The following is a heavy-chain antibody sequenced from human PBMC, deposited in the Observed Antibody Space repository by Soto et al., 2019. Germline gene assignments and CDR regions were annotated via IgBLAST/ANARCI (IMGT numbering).Heavy chain of an antibody. CDR3: ARHTPAGGTAY. V-gene: IGHV4-31*03. Sequence: QVQLQESGPGLVKPSQTLSLTCTVSGDSISSGGYYWSWIRQHPGKGLEWIGYIDFIGSTYYNPSRKSRLTISVDTSRNQFSRKLNSVTAADTAVYYCARHTPAGGTAYWGQGTLVTVSS. J-gene: IGHJ4*02. CDR2: IDFIGST. CDR1: GDSISSGGYY. D-gene: IGHD6-13*01.